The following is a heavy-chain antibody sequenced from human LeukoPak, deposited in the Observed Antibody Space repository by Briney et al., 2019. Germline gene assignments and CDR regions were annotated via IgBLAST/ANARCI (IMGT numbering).Heavy chain of an antibody. CDR1: GFTFRNHG. CDR3: VRDWSARYFDY. J-gene: IGHJ4*02. D-gene: IGHD6-6*01. V-gene: IGHV3-33*01. CDR2: IWYDGSNK. Sequence: GGSLRLSCAASGFTFRNHGMHWVRQAPGKGLEWVAVIWYDGSNKYYADSVKGRFTISRDNSRNTLYLQMNSLTAQDTAVYYCVRDWSARYFDYWGQGILVTVSS.